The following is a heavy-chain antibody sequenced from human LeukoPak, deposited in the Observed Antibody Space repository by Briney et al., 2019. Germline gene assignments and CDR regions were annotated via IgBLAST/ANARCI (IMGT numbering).Heavy chain of an antibody. D-gene: IGHD1-20*01. CDR2: IHYIGSS. CDR3: ARNNWSIDYGIDV. Sequence: SETLSLTCTVSGGSISGSRYNWGWIRQPPGKGLQWIGSIHYIGSSYHNPSLTSRVTVSVDASKNQFSLKLTSVIAADTTVYYCARNNWSIDYGIDVWGQGTTVIVSS. CDR1: GGSISGSRYN. J-gene: IGHJ6*02. V-gene: IGHV4-39*07.